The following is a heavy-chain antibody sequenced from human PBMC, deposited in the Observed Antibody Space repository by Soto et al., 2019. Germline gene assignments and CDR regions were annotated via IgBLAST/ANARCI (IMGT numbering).Heavy chain of an antibody. Sequence: LSLTCTVSGGSISSYYWSWIRQPPGKGLEWIGYIYYSGSTNYNPSLKSRVTISVDTSKNQFSLKLSSVTAADTAVYYCARDRRYHQLVYYYYYGMDVWGQGTTVTVSS. V-gene: IGHV4-59*01. J-gene: IGHJ6*02. CDR2: IYYSGST. CDR3: ARDRRYHQLVYYYYYGMDV. CDR1: GGSISSYY. D-gene: IGHD6-6*01.